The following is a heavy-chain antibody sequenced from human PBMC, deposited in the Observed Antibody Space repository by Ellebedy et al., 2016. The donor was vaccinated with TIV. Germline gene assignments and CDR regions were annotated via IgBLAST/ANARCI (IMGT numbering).Heavy chain of an antibody. CDR2: ISASGDST. Sequence: GESLKISCSASGFTFNIYAMSWVRQAPGKGLEWVSLISASGDSTYYADSVKGRFTISRDNAKTSLYLHMDSLRAEDTAVYYCARACFGGACYFEHWGQGTQVTVSS. CDR3: ARACFGGACYFEH. V-gene: IGHV3-23*01. J-gene: IGHJ4*02. D-gene: IGHD3-3*01. CDR1: GFTFNIYA.